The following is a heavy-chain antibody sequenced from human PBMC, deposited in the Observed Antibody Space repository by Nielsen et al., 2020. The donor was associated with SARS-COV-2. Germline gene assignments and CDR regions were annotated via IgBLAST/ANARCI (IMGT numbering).Heavy chain of an antibody. J-gene: IGHJ5*02. CDR2: ISAYNGNT. D-gene: IGHD1-7*01. CDR1: GYTFTSYG. V-gene: IGHV1-18*01. Sequence: ASVKVSCKASGYTFTSYGISWVRQAPGQGLEWMGWISAYNGNTNYAQKLQGRVTMTTDTSTSTAYMELRSLRSDDTAVYYCARDILNGGYNWNYRFDPWGQGTLVTVSS. CDR3: ARDILNGGYNWNYRFDP.